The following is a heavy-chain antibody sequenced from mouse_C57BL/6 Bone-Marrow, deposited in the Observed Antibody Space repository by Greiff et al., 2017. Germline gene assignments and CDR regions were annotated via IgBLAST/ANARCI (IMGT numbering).Heavy chain of an antibody. D-gene: IGHD2-12*01. CDR3: AKGCYDGSWLAY. CDR2: IDPSDRYT. V-gene: IGHV1-69*01. J-gene: IGHJ3*01. CDR1: GYTFTSYW. Sequence: QVQLQQPGAELVMPGASVKLSCKASGYTFTSYWMHWVKQRPGKGLEWIGEIDPSDRYTNYNQKFKGKSTLTVDKSSSTAYMQLSSLTSVDSAVDDFAKGCYDGSWLAYWGQGTLVTVAA.